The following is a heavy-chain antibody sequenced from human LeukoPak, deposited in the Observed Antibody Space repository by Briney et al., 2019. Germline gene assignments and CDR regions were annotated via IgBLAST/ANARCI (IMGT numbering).Heavy chain of an antibody. CDR1: GDTFDTYT. Sequence: SVKVSCKASGDTFDTYTISWVRQVPGQGLEWMGGFIPAFNTAHYARKFQGRVTITMGASTTTDFMEMSSLRFEDTAVYYCVRDKGLTGDTCAFDIWGQGTMVTVSS. CDR2: FIPAFNTA. V-gene: IGHV1-69*05. CDR3: VRDKGLTGDTCAFDI. J-gene: IGHJ3*02. D-gene: IGHD7-27*01.